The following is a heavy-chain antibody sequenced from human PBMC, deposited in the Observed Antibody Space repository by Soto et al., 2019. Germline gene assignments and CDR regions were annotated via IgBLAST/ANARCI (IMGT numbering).Heavy chain of an antibody. Sequence: QVQLQESGPGLVKPSQTLSLTCTVSGGSISSGGYYWSCIRQHPGKGLEWIGYIYYSGSTYYNPSLKSRVTISVDTSKNQFSLKLSSVTAADTAVYYCASIWGEYYYYYYMDVWGKGTTVTVSS. V-gene: IGHV4-31*03. D-gene: IGHD3-16*01. CDR3: ASIWGEYYYYYYMDV. CDR2: IYYSGST. J-gene: IGHJ6*03. CDR1: GGSISSGGYY.